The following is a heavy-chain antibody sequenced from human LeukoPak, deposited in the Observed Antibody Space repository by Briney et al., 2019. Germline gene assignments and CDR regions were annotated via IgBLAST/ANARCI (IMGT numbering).Heavy chain of an antibody. V-gene: IGHV4-59*10. CDR3: VGDYGDYVGYYFDY. CDR1: GGSFSGYY. Sequence: SETLSLTCAVYGGSFSGYYWSWIRQPPGKGLEWIGRIYTSGSTNYNPSLKSRVTMSVDTSKNQFSLKLSSVTAADTAVYYCVGDYGDYVGYYFDYWGQGTLVTVSS. CDR2: IYTSGST. J-gene: IGHJ4*02. D-gene: IGHD4-17*01.